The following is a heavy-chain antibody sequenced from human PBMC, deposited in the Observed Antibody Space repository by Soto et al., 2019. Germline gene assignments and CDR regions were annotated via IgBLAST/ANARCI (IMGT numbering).Heavy chain of an antibody. CDR2: ISYDGTNK. CDR1: GLTFSSYA. V-gene: IGHV3-30-3*01. D-gene: IGHD1-7*01. J-gene: IGHJ4*02. CDR3: ARDTGNWNYDY. Sequence: QVQLVESGGGVVQPGGSLRLSCAASGLTFSSYAMNWVRQAPGKGLEWVALISYDGTNKYYADSVKGRFTISRDNSKNTLYLQMNSLRTDAAALYYCARDTGNWNYDYWGQGTLVTVSS.